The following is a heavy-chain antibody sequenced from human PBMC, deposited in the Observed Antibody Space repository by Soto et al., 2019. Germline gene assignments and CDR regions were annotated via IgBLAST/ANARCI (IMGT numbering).Heavy chain of an antibody. CDR1: GDSVSSANYY. V-gene: IGHV4-61*01. Sequence: QVQLQESGPGLVKPSETLSLTCTVSGDSVSSANYYWSWIRQPPGKGLEWIGYIHYSGSTSYNPSLKSRVTISLDTPKNQFSLKLSSVTAADTAVYYCAKNNWFGRWGQGTLVTVSS. J-gene: IGHJ5*02. CDR2: IHYSGST. CDR3: AKNNWFGR.